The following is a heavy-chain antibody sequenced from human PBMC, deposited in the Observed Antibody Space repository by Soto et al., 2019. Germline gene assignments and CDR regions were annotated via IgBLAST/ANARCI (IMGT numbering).Heavy chain of an antibody. CDR2: ISGFNGQT. D-gene: IGHD3-10*01. V-gene: IGHV1-18*01. Sequence: QVQLVQSGPEVKKPGASVKVSCKASGNTFASHGFSWVRQAPGQGLEWMGWISGFNGQTNYALKFQGRVTLTTDTSTGPAYMGLRSLRSDDTAVYFCARVDPRGVAVVRDYWGQGTLVTVSS. CDR3: ARVDPRGVAVVRDY. J-gene: IGHJ4*02. CDR1: GNTFASHG.